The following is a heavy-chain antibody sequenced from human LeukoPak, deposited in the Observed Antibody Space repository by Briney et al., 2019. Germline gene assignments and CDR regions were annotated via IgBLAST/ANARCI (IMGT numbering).Heavy chain of an antibody. Sequence: SETLSLTCAVYGGSFSGYYWSWIRQPPGKGLEWIGEINHSGSTYYNPSLKSRVTISVDTSKNQFSLKLSSVTAADTAVYYCARQASGTIFGVVIISGWYFDLWGRGTLVTVSS. CDR1: GGSFSGYY. CDR3: ARQASGTIFGVVIISGWYFDL. CDR2: INHSGST. D-gene: IGHD3-3*01. J-gene: IGHJ2*01. V-gene: IGHV4-34*01.